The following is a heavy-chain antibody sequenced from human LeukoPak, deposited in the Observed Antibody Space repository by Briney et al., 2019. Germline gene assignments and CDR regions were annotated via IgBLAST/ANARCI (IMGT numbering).Heavy chain of an antibody. D-gene: IGHD3-22*01. V-gene: IGHV3-9*01. CDR1: GFTFDDHG. Sequence: GGSLRLSCAASGFTFDDHGMHWVRQAPGEGLEWVSGISWSSGIIGYADSVKGRFTISRDNAKNTVYLQMNSLRAEDTAVYYCARVLSGSWDWFDPWGQGTLVTVSS. CDR3: ARVLSGSWDWFDP. CDR2: ISWSSGII. J-gene: IGHJ5*02.